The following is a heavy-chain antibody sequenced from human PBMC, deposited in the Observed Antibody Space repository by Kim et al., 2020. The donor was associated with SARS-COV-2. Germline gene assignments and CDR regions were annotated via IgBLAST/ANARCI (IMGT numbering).Heavy chain of an antibody. CDR3: ARDADYGDLKLFDY. D-gene: IGHD4-17*01. CDR2: ISAYNGNT. V-gene: IGHV1-18*01. CDR1: GYTFTSYG. J-gene: IGHJ4*02. Sequence: ASVKVSCKASGYTFTSYGISWVRQAPGQGLEWMGWISAYNGNTNYAQKLQGRVTMTTDTSTSTAYMELRSLRSDDPAVYYCARDADYGDLKLFDYWGQGTLVTVSS.